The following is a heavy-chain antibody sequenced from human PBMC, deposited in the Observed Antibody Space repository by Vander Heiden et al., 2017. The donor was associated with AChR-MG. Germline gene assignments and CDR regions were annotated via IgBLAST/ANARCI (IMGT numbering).Heavy chain of an antibody. D-gene: IGHD1-26*01. CDR1: GVSLSTSGVG. V-gene: IGHV2-5*02. CDR2: IYWDDDE. J-gene: IGHJ3*02. Sequence: QITLKESGPTLVKPTQTLTLTCTFSGVSLSTSGVGVGWTRQPPGKALEWLALIYWDDDERYSPSLKSRLTITKDTSKNQVVLTMTNMDPVDTATYYCAHRGISVGTFETWGQGTMVTVSS. CDR3: AHRGISVGTFET.